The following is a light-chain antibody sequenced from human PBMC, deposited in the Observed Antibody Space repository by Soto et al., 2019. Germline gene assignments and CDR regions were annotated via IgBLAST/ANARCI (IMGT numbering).Light chain of an antibody. J-gene: IGKJ1*01. V-gene: IGKV1-5*03. CDR1: ENVNGH. Sequence: IQMTQSPNTLSASVGDSVAVTCRASENVNGHLAWYQQKPGKAPKLLIYEASILESGVPSRFSGSGFGTEFTLTINGLLPEGFVTYYCQQYNNWPSFGQGTKV. CDR3: QQYNNWPS. CDR2: EAS.